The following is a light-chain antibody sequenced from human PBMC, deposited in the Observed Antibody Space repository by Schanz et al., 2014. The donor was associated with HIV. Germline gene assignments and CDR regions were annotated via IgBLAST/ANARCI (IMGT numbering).Light chain of an antibody. J-gene: IGKJ4*01. CDR2: TAY. CDR3: QQSLSAPLT. CDR1: QSLSFY. Sequence: DIQMTQSPSSLSASVGDRVTITCRASQSLSFYLNWYQQKPGRAPKLLIYTAYNLQSGVPSRFSGSGSGTDFSLTITSLQPEDFATYYCQQSLSAPLTFGGGTKVEI. V-gene: IGKV1-39*01.